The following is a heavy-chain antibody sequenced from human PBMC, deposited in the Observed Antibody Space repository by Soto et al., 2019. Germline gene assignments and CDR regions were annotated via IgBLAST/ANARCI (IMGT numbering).Heavy chain of an antibody. J-gene: IGHJ6*02. V-gene: IGHV1-69*11. D-gene: IGHD3-16*02. CDR2: IVPSLDTT. Sequence: QVHLVQSGTEVKKPGSSVKVSCKASGGTFSSSGFSWVRQAPGQGLEWMGMIVPSLDTTNYAQKFQARVTITADEGTSTAYMGLRSLRSEDTAVYYCARWPQPRYTADPYAGDVWGQGTRVIVSS. CDR3: ARWPQPRYTADPYAGDV. CDR1: GGTFSSSG.